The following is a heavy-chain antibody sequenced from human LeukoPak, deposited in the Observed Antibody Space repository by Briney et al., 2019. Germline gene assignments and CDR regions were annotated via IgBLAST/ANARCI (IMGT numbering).Heavy chain of an antibody. CDR2: ISSGGSTI. J-gene: IGHJ1*01. D-gene: IGHD6-13*01. Sequence: GGSLRLSCAASGFTFSDYYMSWIRQAPGKGLEWVSYISSGGSTIYYADSVKGRFTISRDNAKNSLYLQMNSLRAEDTAVYYCARVGRSSWYTSWSEYFQHWGQGTLVTVSS. CDR3: ARVGRSSWYTSWSEYFQH. V-gene: IGHV3-11*01. CDR1: GFTFSDYY.